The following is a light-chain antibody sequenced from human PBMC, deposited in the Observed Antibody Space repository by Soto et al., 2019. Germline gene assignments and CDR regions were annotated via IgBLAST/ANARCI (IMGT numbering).Light chain of an antibody. J-gene: IGLJ1*01. CDR2: DVS. CDR1: SSDVGGYNY. CDR3: CSYAGSSYV. V-gene: IGLV2-11*01. Sequence: QSALTQPRSVSGSPRQSVTISCTGTSSDVGGYNYVSWYQQHPGKAPKRMIYDVSKRPAGVPDRFSGSKSGNTASLTISGHQAEDEADYYCCSYAGSSYVFGTGTKVTVL.